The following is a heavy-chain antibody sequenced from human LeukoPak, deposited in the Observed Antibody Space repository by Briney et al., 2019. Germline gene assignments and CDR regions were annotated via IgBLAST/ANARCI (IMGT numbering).Heavy chain of an antibody. Sequence: PGGSLRLSCAASGFTFSDYYMSWIRQAPGKGLEWVSYISSSGSTIYYADSVKGRFTISRDNAKNSLYLQMNSLRAEDTAVYYCARYCSSISCYGRRFDYWGQGTLVTVSS. CDR1: GFTFSDYY. CDR3: ARYCSSISCYGRRFDY. V-gene: IGHV3-11*01. J-gene: IGHJ4*02. CDR2: ISSSGSTI. D-gene: IGHD2-2*01.